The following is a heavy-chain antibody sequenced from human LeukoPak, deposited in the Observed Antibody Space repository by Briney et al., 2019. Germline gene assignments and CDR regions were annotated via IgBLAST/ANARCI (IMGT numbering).Heavy chain of an antibody. V-gene: IGHV3-7*01. CDR1: EFTFSSYW. Sequence: GGSLRLFCAASEFTFSSYWMSWVRQAPGKGLEWVATIKFDGSEKTYVDSVKGRFTISRDNTKNSLYLQMNSLRAEDTAVYYCARDPPYSYFDYWGQGTLVTVPS. D-gene: IGHD1-26*01. J-gene: IGHJ4*02. CDR3: ARDPPYSYFDY. CDR2: IKFDGSEK.